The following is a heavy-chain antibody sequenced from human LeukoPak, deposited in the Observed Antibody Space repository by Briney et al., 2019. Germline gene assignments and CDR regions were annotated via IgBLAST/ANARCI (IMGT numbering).Heavy chain of an antibody. CDR3: ARTGYCRGGSRGRDWFDP. D-gene: IGHD2-15*01. J-gene: IGHJ5*02. CDR2: ISAYNGNT. CDR1: GYTFTSYG. V-gene: IGHV1-18*01. Sequence: ASVKVSCKASGYTFTSYGISWVRQAPGQGLEWMGWISAYNGNTNYAQKLQGRVTMTTDTSTSTAYMELRSLRSDDTAVYYCARTGYCRGGSRGRDWFDPWGQGTLVTVSS.